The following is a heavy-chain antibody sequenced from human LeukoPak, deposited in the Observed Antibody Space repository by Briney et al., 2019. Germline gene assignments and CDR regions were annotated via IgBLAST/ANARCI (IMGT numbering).Heavy chain of an antibody. J-gene: IGHJ5*02. CDR2: IDWDEDT. CDR1: GFSLSTRGMC. V-gene: IGHV2-70*01. Sequence: SGPALVKPTQTLTLTCTFSGFSLSTRGMCVSWIRQPPGKALEWLALIDWDEDTYYSTSLKTRLTISKDTSKNQVVLTMTNMDPVDTATYYCARTTPEEGWFDPWGQGTLVTVSS. CDR3: ARTTPEEGWFDP.